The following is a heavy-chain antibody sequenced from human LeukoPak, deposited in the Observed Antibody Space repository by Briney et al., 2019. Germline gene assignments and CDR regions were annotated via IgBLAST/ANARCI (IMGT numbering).Heavy chain of an antibody. CDR1: GFSLSTSGVG. D-gene: IGHD3-3*01. Sequence: SGPTLVNPTQTLTLTCTFSGFSLSTSGVGVGLIRQPPVKALEWLAPISWDDDKRYSPSLKSRLTINKDTSKNQVVLTMTNMDPVDTATYYCPHNASITIFGVVMAHDAFDIWGQGTMVTVS. CDR3: PHNASITIFGVVMAHDAFDI. J-gene: IGHJ3*02. CDR2: ISWDDDK. V-gene: IGHV2-5*02.